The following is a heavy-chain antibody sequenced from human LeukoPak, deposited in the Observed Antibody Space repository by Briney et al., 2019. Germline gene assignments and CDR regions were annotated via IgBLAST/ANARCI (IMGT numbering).Heavy chain of an antibody. J-gene: IGHJ6*02. CDR2: IYYSGST. CDR1: GGSISSGGYY. Sequence: SETLSLTCTVSGGSISSGGYYWSWIRQHPGTGLEWIGYIYYSGSTNYNPSLKSRVTISVDTSKNQFSLKLSSVTAADTAVYYCARGAAGTLPYYYYGMDVWGQGTTVTVSS. CDR3: ARGAAGTLPYYYYGMDV. V-gene: IGHV4-61*08. D-gene: IGHD6-13*01.